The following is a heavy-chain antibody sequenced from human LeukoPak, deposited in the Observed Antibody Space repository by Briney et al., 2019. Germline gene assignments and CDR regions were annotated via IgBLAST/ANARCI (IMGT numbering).Heavy chain of an antibody. CDR3: TTDLGSGYDYYYYYYMDV. J-gene: IGHJ6*03. D-gene: IGHD5-12*01. CDR1: GFTFSNAW. CDR2: IKSKTDGGTT. Sequence: GGSLRLSCAASGFTFSNAWMSWVRQAPGKGLEWVGRIKSKTDGGTTGYAAPVKGRFTISRDDSKNTLYLQMNSLKTEDTAVYYCTTDLGSGYDYYYYYYMDVWGKGTTVTVSS. V-gene: IGHV3-15*01.